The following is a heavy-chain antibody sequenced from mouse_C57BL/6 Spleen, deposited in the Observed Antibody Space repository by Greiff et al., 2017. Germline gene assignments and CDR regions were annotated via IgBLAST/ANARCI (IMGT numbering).Heavy chain of an antibody. J-gene: IGHJ4*01. V-gene: IGHV1-64*01. D-gene: IGHD1-1*01. CDR2: IHPNSGST. CDR1: GYTFTSYW. Sequence: QVQLQQPGAELVKPGASVKLSCKASGYTFTSYWMHWVKQRPGQGLEWIGMIHPNSGSTNYNEKFKSKATLTVDKSSSTAYMQLSSLTSEDSAVYYCARDYYGSSGAMDYWGQGTSVTVSS. CDR3: ARDYYGSSGAMDY.